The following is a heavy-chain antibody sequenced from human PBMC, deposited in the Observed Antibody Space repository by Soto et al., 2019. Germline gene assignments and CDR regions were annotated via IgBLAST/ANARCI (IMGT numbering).Heavy chain of an antibody. V-gene: IGHV1-58*01. D-gene: IGHD3-22*01. CDR3: AACYPYYYDSSGYYYGDAFDI. CDR2: IVVGSGNT. J-gene: IGHJ3*02. Sequence: SVKVSCKASGFTFTSSAVQWVRQARGQRLEWIGWIVVGSGNTNYAQKFQEGVTITRDMSTSTAYMELSSLRSEDTAVYYCAACYPYYYDSSGYYYGDAFDIWGQGTMVTVSS. CDR1: GFTFTSSA.